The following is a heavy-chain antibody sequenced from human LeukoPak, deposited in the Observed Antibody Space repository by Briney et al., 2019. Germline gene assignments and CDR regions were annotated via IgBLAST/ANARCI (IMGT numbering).Heavy chain of an antibody. J-gene: IGHJ4*02. CDR2: IKQDGSEK. V-gene: IGHV3-7*01. D-gene: IGHD3-10*01. Sequence: PGGSLRLSCAASGFTFSSYWMSWVRQAPGEGLEWVANIKQDGSEKYYVDSVKGRFTISRDNAKNSLYLQMNSLRAEDTAVYYCARLRNLRYYYGSGSQGAFDYWGQGTLVTVSS. CDR1: GFTFSSYW. CDR3: ARLRNLRYYYGSGSQGAFDY.